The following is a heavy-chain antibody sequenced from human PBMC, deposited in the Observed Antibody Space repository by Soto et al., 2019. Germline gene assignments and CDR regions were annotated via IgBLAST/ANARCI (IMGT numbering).Heavy chain of an antibody. Sequence: QVHLQESGPGLVKPSQTLSLTCTVSGGSISSYDYYWSWIRQPPGKGLEWIGYIYSSGNTYYNPSLKSRLTISVDTSKNQFSLKPNAVTAADTAVYYCARGMSAAMVLTCYFDYWGQGTLVTVYS. CDR3: ARGMSAAMVLTCYFDY. V-gene: IGHV4-31*03. D-gene: IGHD2-2*01. J-gene: IGHJ4*02. CDR1: GGSISSYDYY. CDR2: IYSSGNT.